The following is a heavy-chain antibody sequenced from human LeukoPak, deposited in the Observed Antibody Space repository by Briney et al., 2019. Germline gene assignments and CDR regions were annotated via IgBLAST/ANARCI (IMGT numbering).Heavy chain of an antibody. D-gene: IGHD2-21*01. CDR3: ARGGSVVVIAGFDY. V-gene: IGHV1-8*03. CDR1: GYTFTSYD. CDR2: MNPNSGNT. Sequence: GASVKVSCKASGYTFTSYDINWVRQATGQGLEWMGWMNPNSGNTGYAQKFQGRVTITRNTSISTAYMELSSLRSEDTAVYYCARGGSVVVIAGFDYWGQGTLVTVSS. J-gene: IGHJ4*02.